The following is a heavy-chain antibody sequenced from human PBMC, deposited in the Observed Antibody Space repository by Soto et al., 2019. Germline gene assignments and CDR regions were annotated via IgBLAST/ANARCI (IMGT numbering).Heavy chain of an antibody. Sequence: SETLSLTCTVSGGSISSGGYYWSWIRQHPGKGLEWIGYIYYSGSTYYNPSLKSRVTISVDTSKNQFSLKLSSVTAADTAVYYCARENGIAARLDYWGQGTLVTV. V-gene: IGHV4-31*03. CDR1: GGSISSGGYY. D-gene: IGHD6-6*01. CDR2: IYYSGST. J-gene: IGHJ4*02. CDR3: ARENGIAARLDY.